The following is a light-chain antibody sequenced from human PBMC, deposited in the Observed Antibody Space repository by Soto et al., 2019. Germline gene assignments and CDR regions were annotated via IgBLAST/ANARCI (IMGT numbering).Light chain of an antibody. CDR2: GNT. J-gene: IGLJ2*01. CDR1: GSNIGAGYD. V-gene: IGLV1-40*01. CDR3: RSFDSTLRASI. Sequence: QSVLTQPPSMSGAPGQRVTISCSGSGSNIGAGYDVHWYKQLPGAAPQVVLYGNTNRPSGVPDRFSASKSGTYASLAITGLQADDEADYYCRSFDSTLRASIFGGGTKVTVL.